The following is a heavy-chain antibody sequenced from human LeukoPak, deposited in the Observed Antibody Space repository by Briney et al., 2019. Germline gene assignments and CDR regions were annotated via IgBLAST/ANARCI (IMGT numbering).Heavy chain of an antibody. CDR1: GYTFTSYD. CDR2: MNPDSGNT. Sequence: ASVKVSCKASGYTFTSYDINWVRQATGQGLEWMGWMNPDSGNTGYAQKFQGRVTITRNTSISTAYMELSSLRSEDTAVCYCARGGLIGYCSSTSCYSYYYYMDVWGKGTTVTVSS. CDR3: ARGGLIGYCSSTSCYSYYYYMDV. V-gene: IGHV1-8*03. J-gene: IGHJ6*03. D-gene: IGHD2-2*02.